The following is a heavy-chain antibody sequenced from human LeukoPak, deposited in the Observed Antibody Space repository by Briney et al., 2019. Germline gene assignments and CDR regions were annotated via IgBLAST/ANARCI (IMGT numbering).Heavy chain of an antibody. J-gene: IGHJ5*02. D-gene: IGHD6-13*01. CDR1: GFTFSSYA. CDR3: ARGFSSWYLVWFDP. V-gene: IGHV3-23*01. CDR2: ISGSGGST. Sequence: PGGSLRLSCAASGFTFSSYAMSWVRQAPGKGLEWVSAISGSGGSTYYADSVKGRFTISRDNSKNTLYLQMNSLRAEDTAVYYCARGFSSWYLVWFDPWGQGTLVTVFS.